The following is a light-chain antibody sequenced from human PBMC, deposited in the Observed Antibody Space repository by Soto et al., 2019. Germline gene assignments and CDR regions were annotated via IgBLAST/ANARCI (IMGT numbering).Light chain of an antibody. J-gene: IGKJ2*01. CDR1: QSVSSNY. CDR2: GAS. Sequence: EIVLTQSPGTLSLSPGERATLSCRASQSVSSNYLAWYQQKPGQAPRRLVSGASIRATGIPDRFSGSGSGTDFTLTISRLEPEDFAVYYCQQYGSSPYTFVPGTKLEIK. CDR3: QQYGSSPYT. V-gene: IGKV3-20*01.